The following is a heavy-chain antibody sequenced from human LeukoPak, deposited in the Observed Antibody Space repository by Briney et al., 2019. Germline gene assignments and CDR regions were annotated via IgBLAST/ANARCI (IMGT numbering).Heavy chain of an antibody. V-gene: IGHV1-2*02. Sequence: GASVKVSFKASGYTFTGYYMHWVRQAPGQGLEWMGWINPNSGGTNYAQKFQGRVTMTRDTSISTAYMELSRLRSDDTAVYYCARDGAVAGPYYYYDMDVWGKGITVTVSS. D-gene: IGHD6-19*01. J-gene: IGHJ6*03. CDR1: GYTFTGYY. CDR3: ARDGAVAGPYYYYDMDV. CDR2: INPNSGGT.